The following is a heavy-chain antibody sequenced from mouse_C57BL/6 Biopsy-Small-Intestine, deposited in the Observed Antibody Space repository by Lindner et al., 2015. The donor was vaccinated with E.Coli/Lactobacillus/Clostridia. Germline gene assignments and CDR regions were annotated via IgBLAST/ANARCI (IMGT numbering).Heavy chain of an antibody. Sequence: VQLQESGAELVRPGTSVKMSCKAAGYTFTNNWIGWVKQRPGHGLEWIGEIYPGGGFTRYNEKFKGKATLTADTSSSTAYMQLSSLTSEDSAIYYCTRLPLLKCSYDGYAVDYWGQGTSVTVSS. CDR3: TRLPLLKCSYDGYAVDY. D-gene: IGHD2-12*01. J-gene: IGHJ4*01. V-gene: IGHV1-63*02. CDR1: GYTFTNNW. CDR2: IYPGGGFT.